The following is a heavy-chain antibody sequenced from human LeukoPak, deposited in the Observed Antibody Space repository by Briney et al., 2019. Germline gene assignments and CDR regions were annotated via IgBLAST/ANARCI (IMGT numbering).Heavy chain of an antibody. J-gene: IGHJ4*02. D-gene: IGHD5-18*01. CDR2: IKQDGSEK. CDR3: ARKHGYNYGPFDY. Sequence: SGGSLRLSCAASGFTFSNYWMSWVRQAPGKGLEWVANIKQDGSEKYYVDSVKGRFTISRDNAKNSLYLQMNSLRAEDTAVYYCARKHGYNYGPFDYWGQGTLVTVSS. CDR1: GFTFSNYW. V-gene: IGHV3-7*01.